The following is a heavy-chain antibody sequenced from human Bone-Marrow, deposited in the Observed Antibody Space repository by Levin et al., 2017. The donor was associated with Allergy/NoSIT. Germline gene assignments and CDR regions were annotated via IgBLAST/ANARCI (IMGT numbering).Heavy chain of an antibody. V-gene: IGHV1-18*01. CDR1: GYTFTSYG. CDR3: ARDSFYDSGSRCWDDYYHSMDV. Sequence: ASVKVSCKASGYTFTSYGLSWVRQAPGQGLEWMGWISPFNGDTNCAQKFQGRVTMTTDTSTRTTYMELRSLRSDDTAVYYCARDSFYDSGSRCWDDYYHSMDVWGKGTPVTVSS. J-gene: IGHJ6*03. CDR2: ISPFNGDT. D-gene: IGHD3-10*01.